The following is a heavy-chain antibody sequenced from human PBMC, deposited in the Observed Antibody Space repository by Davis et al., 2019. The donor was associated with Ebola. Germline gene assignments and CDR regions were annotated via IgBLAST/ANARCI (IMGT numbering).Heavy chain of an antibody. CDR3: ARELVPAAIPPYYYYGMDV. V-gene: IGHV1-46*01. J-gene: IGHJ6*02. D-gene: IGHD2-2*02. CDR2: INPSGGSP. CDR1: GYTFTSYY. Sequence: ASVKVSCKASGYTFTSYYMHWVRQAPGQGLEWMGIINPSGGSPSYAQKFQGRVTMTRDTSTSTVYMELSSLRSEDTAVYYCARELVPAAIPPYYYYGMDVWGQGTTVTVSS.